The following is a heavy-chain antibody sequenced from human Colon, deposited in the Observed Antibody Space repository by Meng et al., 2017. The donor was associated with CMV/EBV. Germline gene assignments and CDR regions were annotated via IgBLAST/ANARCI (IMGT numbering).Heavy chain of an antibody. V-gene: IGHV3-30*02. CDR1: GFTFSAST. Sequence: SWAASGFTFSASTMHWVRQAPGKVLEWVAFIQVDGGDKEYADAVRGRFTISRDNSKNTLYLQMSSLRADDTAVYYCADDFWKERGYWGQGTLVTVSS. J-gene: IGHJ4*02. CDR3: ADDFWKERGY. D-gene: IGHD3-3*01. CDR2: IQVDGGDK.